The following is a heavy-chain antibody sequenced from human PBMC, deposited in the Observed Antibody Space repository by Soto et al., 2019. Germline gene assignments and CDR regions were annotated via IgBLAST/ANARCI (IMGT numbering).Heavy chain of an antibody. V-gene: IGHV4-61*03. CDR1: GDSVTSGSYY. CDR2: ISDSGSA. CDR3: ARAYLFDSPFDP. D-gene: IGHD3-9*01. Sequence: SETLSLTCTVSGDSVTSGSYYWSWIRQPPGRGLEWIGYISDSGSATYNPSLKSRVTIFVHSSPNDFSLELTSVSAADTAVYYCARAYLFDSPFDPWGRGTLVTVSS. J-gene: IGHJ5*02.